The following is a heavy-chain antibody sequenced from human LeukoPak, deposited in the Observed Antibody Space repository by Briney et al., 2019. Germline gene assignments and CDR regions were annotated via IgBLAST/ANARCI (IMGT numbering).Heavy chain of an antibody. J-gene: IGHJ6*02. D-gene: IGHD6-13*01. CDR2: MNPNSGNT. CDR3: ARAPTLRIAAAEYGMDV. CDR1: GYTFTSYD. V-gene: IGHV1-8*01. Sequence: ASVKVSCKASGYTFTSYDINWVRQATGQGLEWMGWMNPNSGNTGYAQKFQGRVTMTRNTSISTAYMELSSLRSEDTAVYYCARAPTLRIAAAEYGMDVWGQGTTVTVSS.